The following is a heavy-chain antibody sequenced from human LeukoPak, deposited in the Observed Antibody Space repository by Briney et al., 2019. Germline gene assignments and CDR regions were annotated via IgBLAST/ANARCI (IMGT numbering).Heavy chain of an antibody. V-gene: IGHV1-2*02. CDR1: GYTFTGYY. CDR3: ARSMMIVVVMPNY. J-gene: IGHJ4*02. CDR2: INPNSGGT. Sequence: ASVTVSCTASGYTFTGYYMHWVRQAPGQGLEWMGWINPNSGGTNYAQKFQGRVTMTRDTSISTAYMELSRLRSDDTAVYYCARSMMIVVVMPNYWGQGTLVTVSS. D-gene: IGHD3-22*01.